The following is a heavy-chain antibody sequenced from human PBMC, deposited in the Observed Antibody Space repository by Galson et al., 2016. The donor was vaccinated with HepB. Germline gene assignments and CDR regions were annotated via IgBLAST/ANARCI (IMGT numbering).Heavy chain of an antibody. CDR2: IIPIFDAT. V-gene: IGHV1-69*13. J-gene: IGHJ6*02. Sequence: SVKVSCKASGCTFRNYAISWVRQAPGQGLEWMGGIIPIFDATHYAQKFQGRVTMTADESTSTAYMEPRSLRAEDTAVYFCARALLTGTYHAQYYYGVDVWGQGTTVTVSS. CDR1: GCTFRNYA. D-gene: IGHD1-7*01. CDR3: ARALLTGTYHAQYYYGVDV.